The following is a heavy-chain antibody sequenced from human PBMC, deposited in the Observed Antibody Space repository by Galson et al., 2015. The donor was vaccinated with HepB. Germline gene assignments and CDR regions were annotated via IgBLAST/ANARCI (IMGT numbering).Heavy chain of an antibody. CDR1: GFTFSSYD. CDR2: IGTAGVT. J-gene: IGHJ2*01. Sequence: SLRLSCAASGFTFSSYDMHWVRQATGKGLEWVSAIGTAGVTYYPGSVKGRFTISRENAKNSLYLQMNSLRAGDTAVYYCAGELVGVYGSFDLWGRGTLVTVSS. D-gene: IGHD2-8*01. CDR3: AGELVGVYGSFDL. V-gene: IGHV3-13*01.